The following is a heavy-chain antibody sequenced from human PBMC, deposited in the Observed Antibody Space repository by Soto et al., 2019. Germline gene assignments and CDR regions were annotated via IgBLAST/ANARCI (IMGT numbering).Heavy chain of an antibody. V-gene: IGHV1-58*01. D-gene: IGHD3-10*01. CDR3: ATVYYGSVPLLYYYYYYGMDV. J-gene: IGHJ6*02. Sequence: SVKVSCKASGFTFTSSAAQWVRQARGQRLEWIGWIVVGSGNTNYAQKFQERVTITRDMSTSTAYMELSSLRSEDTAVYYCATVYYGSVPLLYYYYYYGMDVWGQGTTVTVSS. CDR2: IVVGSGNT. CDR1: GFTFTSSA.